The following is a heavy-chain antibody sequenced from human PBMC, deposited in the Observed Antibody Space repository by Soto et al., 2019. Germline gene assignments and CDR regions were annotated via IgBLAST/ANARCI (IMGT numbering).Heavy chain of an antibody. Sequence: SETLSLTCTVSGGSISSHYWSWIRQPPGKGLEWIGDIYYSGSTNYNPSLKSRVTISVDTSKNQFSLKLSSVTAADTAVYYGARSRRGWLAYRGQGPLVTVSS. CDR2: IYYSGST. CDR1: GGSISSHY. V-gene: IGHV4-59*11. D-gene: IGHD6-19*01. J-gene: IGHJ4*02. CDR3: ARSRRGWLAY.